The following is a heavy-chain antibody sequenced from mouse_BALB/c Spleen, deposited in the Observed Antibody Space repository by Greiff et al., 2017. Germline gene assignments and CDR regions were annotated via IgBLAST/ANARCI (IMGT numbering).Heavy chain of an antibody. J-gene: IGHJ3*01. CDR1: GFSLTSYG. CDR3: AREGGRAFAY. V-gene: IGHV2-9*02. Sequence: VMLVESGPGLVAPSQSLSITCTVSGFSLTSYGVHWVRQPPGKGLEWLGVIWAGGSTNYNSALMSRLSISKDNSKSQVFLKMNSLQTDDTAMYYCAREGGRAFAYWGQGTLVTVSA. CDR2: IWAGGST. D-gene: IGHD3-3*01.